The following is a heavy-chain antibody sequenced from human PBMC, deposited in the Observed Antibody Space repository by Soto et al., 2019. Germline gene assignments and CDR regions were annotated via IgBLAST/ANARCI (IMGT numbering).Heavy chain of an antibody. CDR2: VSGTGGSA. CDR3: ARGSAYSDYDLEY. CDR1: VFTFSSYA. Sequence: VGSLRLSCASSVFTFSSYAMTWVRHAPGKGLEWVSGVSGTGGSAYYADSVKGRFTISRDKSTNTLYLHMNSLRAEDTAVYYCARGSAYSDYDLEYWGQGTLVNVSS. J-gene: IGHJ4*02. D-gene: IGHD4-17*01. V-gene: IGHV3-23*01.